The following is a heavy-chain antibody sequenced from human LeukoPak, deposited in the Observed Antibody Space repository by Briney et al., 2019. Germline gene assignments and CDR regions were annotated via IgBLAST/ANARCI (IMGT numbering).Heavy chain of an antibody. J-gene: IGHJ4*02. CDR1: GGSITSGDYY. CDR2: IYYSGST. D-gene: IGHD5-24*01. CDR3: ARAPESDGYNLGHFDY. Sequence: SETLSLTCTVSGGSITSGDYYWSWVRQPPGKGLEWIGYIYYSGSTYYNPSLKSRVTISVDTSKNQFSLKLSSVTAADTAVYYCARAPESDGYNLGHFDYWGQGTLVTVSS. V-gene: IGHV4-30-4*01.